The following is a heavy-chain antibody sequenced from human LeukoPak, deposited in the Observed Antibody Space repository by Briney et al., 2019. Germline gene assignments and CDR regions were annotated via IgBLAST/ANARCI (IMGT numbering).Heavy chain of an antibody. CDR1: GYTFTSYD. V-gene: IGHV1-18*01. J-gene: IGHJ5*02. CDR3: ARVDTMVRDHRFDP. D-gene: IGHD3-10*01. CDR2: ISAYNGNT. Sequence: GASVKVSCKASGYTFTSYDINWVRQATGQGLEWMGWISAYNGNTSYAQKLQGRVTMTTDTSTSTAYMELGSLRSDDTAVYYCARVDTMVRDHRFDPWGQGTLVTVSS.